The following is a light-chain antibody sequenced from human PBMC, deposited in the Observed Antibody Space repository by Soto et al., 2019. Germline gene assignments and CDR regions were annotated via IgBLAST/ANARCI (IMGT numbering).Light chain of an antibody. Sequence: EIVLTQSPGTLSLSPGERATLSCRASQSVIRDLAWYQQIPGQAPRLLIDDASYRATGIPARFSGSGSGTDFTLTISSLEPEDFAIYYCQQRSNWITFGQGTRLEI. CDR3: QQRSNWIT. V-gene: IGKV3-11*01. CDR2: DAS. CDR1: QSVIRD. J-gene: IGKJ5*01.